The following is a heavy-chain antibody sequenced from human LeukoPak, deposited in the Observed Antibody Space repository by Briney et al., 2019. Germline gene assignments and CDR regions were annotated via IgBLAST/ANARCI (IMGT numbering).Heavy chain of an antibody. J-gene: IGHJ4*02. CDR3: ARGLVYYDTTGSYLAERPYFDS. V-gene: IGHV3-53*01. D-gene: IGHD3-16*01. Sequence: GESLRLSYAASGFSVSGNYLTWVRQAPGRGLEWVSFINIHDDAFYADSVKGRFTVSRDNSKNILYLQMNSLRAEDTAIYYCARGLVYYDTTGSYLAERPYFDSWGQGTLVTVSS. CDR2: INIHDDA. CDR1: GFSVSGNY.